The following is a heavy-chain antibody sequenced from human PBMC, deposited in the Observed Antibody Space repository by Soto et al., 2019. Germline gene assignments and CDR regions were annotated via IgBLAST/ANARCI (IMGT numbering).Heavy chain of an antibody. D-gene: IGHD3-10*01. CDR2: IYYSGST. J-gene: IGHJ3*02. CDR3: ARVWGGAFDI. V-gene: IGHV4-59*01. Sequence: SETLSLTCTVSGGSISSYYWSWIWQPPGKGLEWIGYIYYSGSTNYNPSLKSRVTISVDTSKNQFSLKLSSFTAADTAVYYCARVWGGAFDIWGQGTMVTVSS. CDR1: GGSISSYY.